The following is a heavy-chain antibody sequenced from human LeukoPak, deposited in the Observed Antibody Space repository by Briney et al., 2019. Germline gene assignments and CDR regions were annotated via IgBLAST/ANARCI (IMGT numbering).Heavy chain of an antibody. D-gene: IGHD6-13*01. J-gene: IGHJ3*02. CDR1: GYSFTSHW. V-gene: IGHV5-51*01. CDR2: IYPSDSDT. Sequence: GESLKISCKGSGYSFTSHWIGWVRQMPGKGLEWMGIIYPSDSDTRYSPSFQGQVTNSADKSISTAYLQWSSLKASDTAMYYCARQRRNGGIAASNDAFDIWGQGTMVTVSS. CDR3: ARQRRNGGIAASNDAFDI.